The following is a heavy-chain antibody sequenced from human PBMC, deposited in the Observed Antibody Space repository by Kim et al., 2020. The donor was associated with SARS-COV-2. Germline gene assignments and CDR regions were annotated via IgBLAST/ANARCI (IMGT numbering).Heavy chain of an antibody. D-gene: IGHD2-15*01. Sequence: SETLSLTCTVSGGSISSSSYYWGWIRQPPGKGLEWIGSIYYSGSTYYNPSLKSRVTISVDTSKNQFSLKLSSVTAADTAVYYCARVCLGGSCYYGMDVWG. V-gene: IGHV4-39*07. CDR3: ARVCLGGSCYYGMDV. CDR1: GGSISSSSYY. J-gene: IGHJ6*01. CDR2: IYYSGST.